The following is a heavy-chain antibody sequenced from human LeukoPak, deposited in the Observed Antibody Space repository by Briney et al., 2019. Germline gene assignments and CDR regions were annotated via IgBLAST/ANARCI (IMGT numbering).Heavy chain of an antibody. CDR1: GYTFTSYD. J-gene: IGHJ6*02. V-gene: IGHV1-8*01. D-gene: IGHD3-10*01. Sequence: GASVKVSCKASGYTFTSYDINWVRQATGQGLEWMGWMNPNSGNTGYAQKFQGRVTMTRNTSISTAYMELSSLRSEDTAVYYCARHTMVRGVITGVYYYYGMDVWGQGTTVTVSS. CDR3: ARHTMVRGVITGVYYYYGMDV. CDR2: MNPNSGNT.